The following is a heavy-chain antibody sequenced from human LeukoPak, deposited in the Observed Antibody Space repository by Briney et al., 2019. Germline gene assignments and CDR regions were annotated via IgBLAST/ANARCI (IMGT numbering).Heavy chain of an antibody. V-gene: IGHV1-69*13. CDR2: IIPIFGTA. Sequence: ASVKVSCKASGGTFSSYAISWVRQAPGQGLEWMGGIIPIFGTANYAQKFQGRVTITADESTSTAYMELSSLRSEDTAVYYCARGLPGGAVTAFDIWGQGTMVTASS. J-gene: IGHJ3*02. CDR1: GGTFSSYA. D-gene: IGHD4-17*01. CDR3: ARGLPGGAVTAFDI.